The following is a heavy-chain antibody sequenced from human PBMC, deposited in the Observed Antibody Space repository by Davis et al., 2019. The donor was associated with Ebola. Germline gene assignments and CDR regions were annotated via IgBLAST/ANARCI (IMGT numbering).Heavy chain of an antibody. CDR3: ARGEGDIVVVPAAGETTVTTFLYYYYGMDV. D-gene: IGHD2-2*01. Sequence: SETLSLTCTVSGGSIISSSSYWGWIRQPPRKGLEWIGSIYYSGITYYNPSLKSRVTISVDTSKNQFSLKLSSVTAADTAVYYCARGEGDIVVVPAAGETTVTTFLYYYYGMDVWGKGTTVTVSS. CDR1: GGSIISSSSY. V-gene: IGHV4-39*01. J-gene: IGHJ6*04. CDR2: IYYSGIT.